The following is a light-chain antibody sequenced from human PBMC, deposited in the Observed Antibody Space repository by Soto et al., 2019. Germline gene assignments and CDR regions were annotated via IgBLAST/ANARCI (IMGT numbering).Light chain of an antibody. J-gene: IGKJ1*01. CDR2: DVS. CDR1: QSVSSNY. Sequence: DIVLTQSPGTLSLSPGERATLSCRSSQSVSSNYLAWYQQKPDQAPRLVIYDVSGRATGIPDRFSGSGSGTDFTLTISRLEPEDSAVYYCQQYGISPTFGQGTKVKIK. V-gene: IGKV3-20*01. CDR3: QQYGISPT.